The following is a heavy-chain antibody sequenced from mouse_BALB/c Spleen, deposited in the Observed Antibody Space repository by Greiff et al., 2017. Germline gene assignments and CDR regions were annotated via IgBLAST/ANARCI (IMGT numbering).Heavy chain of an antibody. CDR1: GFSLTSYG. J-gene: IGHJ3*01. Sequence: QVQLKESGPGLVAPSQSLSITCTVSGFSLTSYGVHWVRQPPGKGLEWLGVIWAGGSTNYNSALMSRLSISKDNSKSQVFLKMNSLQTDDTAMYYCAIYYGNYEAYWGQGTLVTVSA. CDR3: AIYYGNYEAY. V-gene: IGHV2-9*02. CDR2: IWAGGST. D-gene: IGHD2-1*01.